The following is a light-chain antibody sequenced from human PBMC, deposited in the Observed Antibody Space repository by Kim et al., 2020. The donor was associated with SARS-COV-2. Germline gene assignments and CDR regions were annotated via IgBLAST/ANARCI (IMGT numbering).Light chain of an antibody. V-gene: IGKV1-5*01. J-gene: IGKJ5*01. CDR3: HQYNTNPLT. CDR1: QSISTW. CDR2: DAS. Sequence: ASVGDCVTITCRASQSISTWLSWLHQKPEAVPTLLIYDASTLKRGVPSRFSASGSGTELTLTITSVKAEDFGTYYCHQYNTNPLTFGQGTRLEIK.